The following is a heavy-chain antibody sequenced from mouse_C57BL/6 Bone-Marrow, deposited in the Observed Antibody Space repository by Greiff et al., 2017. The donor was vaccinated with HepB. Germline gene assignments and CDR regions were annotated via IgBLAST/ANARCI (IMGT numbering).Heavy chain of an antibody. Sequence: QVQLQQPGAELVKPGASVKLSCKASGYTFTSYWMHWVKQRPGQGLEWIGMIHPNSGSNNYNEKFKSKATLTVDKSSSTAYMQLSSLTSEDSAVYYCARRSAWDYFDYWGQGTTLTVSS. CDR2: IHPNSGSN. V-gene: IGHV1-64*01. D-gene: IGHD4-1*01. CDR1: GYTFTSYW. CDR3: ARRSAWDYFDY. J-gene: IGHJ2*01.